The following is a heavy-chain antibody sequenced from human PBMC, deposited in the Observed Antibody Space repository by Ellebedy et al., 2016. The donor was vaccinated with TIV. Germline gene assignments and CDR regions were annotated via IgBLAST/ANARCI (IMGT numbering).Heavy chain of an antibody. V-gene: IGHV3-21*01. CDR2: ISTSSSYI. D-gene: IGHD6-19*01. CDR1: GFTFSSYT. J-gene: IGHJ4*02. CDR3: ARLASSGWYLWFDY. Sequence: GESLKISCAASGFTFSSYTMNWVRQAPGKGLEWVSSISTSSSYIYYAGSVKGRFTISRDNAKNSLYLQMNSLRAEETAVYYCARLASSGWYLWFDYWGQGTLVTVSS.